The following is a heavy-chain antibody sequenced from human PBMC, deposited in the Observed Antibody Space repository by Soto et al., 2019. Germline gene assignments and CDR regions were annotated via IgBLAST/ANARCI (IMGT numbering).Heavy chain of an antibody. CDR2: ISYDGSNK. Sequence: PGGSLRLSCAASGFTFSSYGMHWVRQAPGKGLEWVAVISYDGSNKYYADSVKGRFTISRDNSKNTLYLQMNSLRAEDTAVYYCARDRIQLWSPPGYYYGMDVWGQGTTVTVSS. CDR3: ARDRIQLWSPPGYYYGMDV. D-gene: IGHD5-18*01. V-gene: IGHV3-30*03. J-gene: IGHJ6*02. CDR1: GFTFSSYG.